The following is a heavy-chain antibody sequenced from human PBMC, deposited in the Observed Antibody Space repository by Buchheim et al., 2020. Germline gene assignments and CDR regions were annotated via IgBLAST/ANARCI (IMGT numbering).Heavy chain of an antibody. CDR2: ISSSGSTI. D-gene: IGHD3-22*01. J-gene: IGHJ6*02. CDR3: AREGGSWYYDSSDYGMDV. CDR1: GFTFSSYE. V-gene: IGHV3-48*03. Sequence: EVQLVESGGGLVQPGGSLRLSCAASGFTFSSYEMNWVRQAPGKGLEWVSYISSSGSTIYYADSVKGRFTISRDNAKNSLYLPMNSLRAEDTAVYYCAREGGSWYYDSSDYGMDVWGQGTT.